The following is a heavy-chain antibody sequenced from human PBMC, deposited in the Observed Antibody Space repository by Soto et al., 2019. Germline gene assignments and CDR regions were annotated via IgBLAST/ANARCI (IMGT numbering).Heavy chain of an antibody. V-gene: IGHV3-53*01. D-gene: IGHD5-18*01. CDR1: GFTDSSNY. CDR2: IYSGGST. CDR3: EIVGDTAIESHD. J-gene: IGHJ4*02. Sequence: GGSLRLSCAASGFTDSSNYMSWVRQAPGKGLEWVSVIYSGGSTYYADSVKGRFTISRXXXKXXLXLQXXSXXAEXTAVYYCEIVGDTAIESHDWGQGTLVSVTS.